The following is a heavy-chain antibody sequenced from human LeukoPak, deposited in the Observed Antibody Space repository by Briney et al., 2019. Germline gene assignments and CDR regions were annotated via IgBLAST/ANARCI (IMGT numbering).Heavy chain of an antibody. CDR2: IYTSGST. V-gene: IGHV4-61*02. J-gene: IGHJ4*02. D-gene: IGHD4-17*01. CDR3: ATASTTVTYFDY. CDR1: GGSISSGSYY. Sequence: SQTLSLTCTVSGGSISSGSYYWSWIRQPAGKGLEWIGRIYTSGSTNYNPSLKSRVTISVDTSKNRFSLKLSSVTAADTAVYYCATASTTVTYFDYWGQGTLVTVSS.